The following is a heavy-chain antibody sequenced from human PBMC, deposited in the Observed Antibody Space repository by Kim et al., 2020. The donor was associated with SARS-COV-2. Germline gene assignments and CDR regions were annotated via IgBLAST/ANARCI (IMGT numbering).Heavy chain of an antibody. D-gene: IGHD3-3*01. Sequence: GGSLRLSCAASGFTFSSYWMHWVRQAPGKGLVWVSRINSDGSSTSYADSVKGRFTISRDNAKNTLYLQMNSLRAEDTAVYYCARVAGFTIFGVVPGNYYYMDDWGKGTPVTVSS. CDR2: INSDGSST. J-gene: IGHJ6*03. CDR1: GFTFSSYW. CDR3: ARVAGFTIFGVVPGNYYYMDD. V-gene: IGHV3-74*01.